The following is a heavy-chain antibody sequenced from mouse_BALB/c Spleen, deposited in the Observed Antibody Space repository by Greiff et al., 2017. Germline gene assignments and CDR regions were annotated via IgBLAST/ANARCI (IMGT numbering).Heavy chain of an antibody. Sequence: EVQLKESGPSLVKPSQTLSLTCSVTGDSITSGYWNWIRKFPGNKLEYMGYISYSGSTYYNPSLKSRISITRDTSKNQYYLQLNSVTTEDTATYYCARWITSVSYAMDYWGQGTSVTVSS. CDR2: ISYSGST. CDR3: ARWITSVSYAMDY. J-gene: IGHJ4*01. D-gene: IGHD1-1*01. CDR1: GDSITSGY. V-gene: IGHV3-8*02.